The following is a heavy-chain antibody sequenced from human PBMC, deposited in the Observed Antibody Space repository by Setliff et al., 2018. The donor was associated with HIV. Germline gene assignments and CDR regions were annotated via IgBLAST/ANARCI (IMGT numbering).Heavy chain of an antibody. J-gene: IGHJ3*02. D-gene: IGHD6-13*01. Sequence: GASVKVSCKTSGGTLSNYVITWVRQAPGQGLEWMGMIIPMYNIPAYAQRFQGRVTFTADESTSTAYMELSSLSSEDTAVYYCARDQTGVAAAAFGGGSAWSDEGFDIWG. CDR3: ARDQTGVAAAAFGGGSAWSDEGFDI. CDR2: IIPMYNIP. V-gene: IGHV1-69*13. CDR1: GGTLSNYV.